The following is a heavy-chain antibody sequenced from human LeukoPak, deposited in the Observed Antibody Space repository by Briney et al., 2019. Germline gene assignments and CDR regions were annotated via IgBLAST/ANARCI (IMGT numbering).Heavy chain of an antibody. J-gene: IGHJ5*02. CDR3: ARGRGLLWFGELSPGWFDP. CDR2: INHSGST. D-gene: IGHD3-10*01. Sequence: PSETLSLTCAVYGGSFSGYYWSWIRQPPGKGLEWIGEINHSGSTNHNPSLKSRVTISVDTSKNQFSLKLSSVTAADTAVYYCARGRGLLWFGELSPGWFDPWGQGTLVTVSS. CDR1: GGSFSGYY. V-gene: IGHV4-34*01.